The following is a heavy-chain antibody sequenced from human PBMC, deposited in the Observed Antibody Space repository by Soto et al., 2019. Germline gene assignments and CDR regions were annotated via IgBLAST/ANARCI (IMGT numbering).Heavy chain of an antibody. J-gene: IGHJ6*03. Sequence: QVQLVQSGAEVKKPGASVKVSCKASGYTFTSYGISWVRQAPGQGLEWMGWISAYNGNTNNAQKLQGRVTMTTDTSTSTAYMGLRSLRSDDTAVYYYARILVATTAYYDYYMDGWCKGTTVTVSS. CDR3: ARILVATTAYYDYYMDG. D-gene: IGHD5-12*01. CDR2: ISAYNGNT. V-gene: IGHV1-18*01. CDR1: GYTFTSYG.